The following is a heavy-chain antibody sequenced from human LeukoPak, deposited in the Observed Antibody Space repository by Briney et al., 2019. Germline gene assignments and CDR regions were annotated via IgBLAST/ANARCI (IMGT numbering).Heavy chain of an antibody. J-gene: IGHJ3*02. CDR1: GGSISSYY. CDR2: IYYSGST. D-gene: IGHD3-22*01. V-gene: IGHV4-59*08. Sequence: SETLSLTCTVSGGSISSYYWSWIRQPPGKGLEWIGYIYYSGSTNYNPSLKSRVTISADTSKNQFSLKLSSVTAADTAVYYCARLRNYYDSSGYSGWAFDIWGQGTMVTVSS. CDR3: ARLRNYYDSSGYSGWAFDI.